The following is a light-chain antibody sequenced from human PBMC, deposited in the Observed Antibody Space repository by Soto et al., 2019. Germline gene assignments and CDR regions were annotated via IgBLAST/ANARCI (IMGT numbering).Light chain of an antibody. V-gene: IGKV1-33*01. CDR3: QHFGT. CDR2: DAS. CDR1: QDISNY. J-gene: IGKJ3*01. Sequence: DIQMTQSPSSLSASVGDRVTITCQASQDISNYLNWYQQKPGKAPKLLIYDASNLETGVPSRFSGSGSVTDFTFTISSLQPEDISTYYCQHFGTFGPGTKVDIK.